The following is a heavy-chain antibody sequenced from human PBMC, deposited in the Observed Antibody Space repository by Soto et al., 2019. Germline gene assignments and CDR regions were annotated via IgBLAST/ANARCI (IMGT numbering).Heavy chain of an antibody. Sequence: EVQLVESGGDLVQPGGSLRLSCVVSGFTFMSYSMNWVRQAPGKGLEWISCIDSGSRTMDYAESVKGRFTISRDNAKNTLYLQMNSLRDEDTAVYYCAKDLSVAVAGALGGQGTLVTVSS. CDR1: GFTFMSYS. CDR2: IDSGSRTM. CDR3: AKDLSVAVAGAL. J-gene: IGHJ4*02. D-gene: IGHD6-19*01. V-gene: IGHV3-48*02.